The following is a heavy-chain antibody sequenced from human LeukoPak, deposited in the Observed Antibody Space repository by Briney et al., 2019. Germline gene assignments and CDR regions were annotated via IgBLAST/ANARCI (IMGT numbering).Heavy chain of an antibody. D-gene: IGHD2/OR15-2a*01. J-gene: IGHJ5*01. Sequence: GGSLRLSCEASGFTFSNYWTSWVRQAPGKGLEWVANIKQDGFEKYYVDSVKGRFTISRDNAKNSLYLQMNSLRAEDTAVYYCARGVFYIGNTYYSRGVNWFDSWGRGTLVTVSS. CDR2: IKQDGFEK. V-gene: IGHV3-7*01. CDR3: ARGVFYIGNTYYSRGVNWFDS. CDR1: GFTFSNYW.